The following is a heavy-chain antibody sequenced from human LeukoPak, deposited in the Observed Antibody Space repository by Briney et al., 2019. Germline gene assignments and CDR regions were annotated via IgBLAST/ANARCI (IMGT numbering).Heavy chain of an antibody. CDR2: ISSSSGHI. J-gene: IGHJ4*02. Sequence: GGSLRLSCTASGFTFSSYSMNWVRQAPGKGLEWVSSISSSSGHIYYADSMKGRFTISRDNAKNSLPLQMSSLRAEDTAVYYCARVGCTNGVCYNDYWGQGTLVTVSS. CDR3: ARVGCTNGVCYNDY. V-gene: IGHV3-21*01. D-gene: IGHD2-8*01. CDR1: GFTFSSYS.